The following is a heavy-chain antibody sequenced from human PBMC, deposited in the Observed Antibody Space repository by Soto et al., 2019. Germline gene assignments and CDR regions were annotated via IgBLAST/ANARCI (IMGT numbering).Heavy chain of an antibody. V-gene: IGHV4-4*07. Sequence: VQLQESGPGLVKPSETLSLICTVSGGSISSDYLSWIRQPAGKGLEWIGRVYTSGYTNSNPSLKRRVPMSVDTSKKQFSLTLSSVTAADTAVYYCAREPTTAGTVNWFDPWGQGTLVTVSS. D-gene: IGHD6-13*01. CDR3: AREPTTAGTVNWFDP. J-gene: IGHJ5*02. CDR2: VYTSGYT. CDR1: GGSISSDY.